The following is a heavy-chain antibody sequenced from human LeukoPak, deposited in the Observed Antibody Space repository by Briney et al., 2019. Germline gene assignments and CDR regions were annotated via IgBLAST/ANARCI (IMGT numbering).Heavy chain of an antibody. Sequence: GGSLRLSCAASGFTFSSYDMHWVRQAPGKGLEWVAFIRYDGSNKYYADSVKGRFTISRDNSKNTLYLQMNSLRAEDTAVYYCAKDEWIQLWLLDYWGQGTLVTVSS. CDR2: IRYDGSNK. CDR1: GFTFSSYD. J-gene: IGHJ4*02. V-gene: IGHV3-30*02. D-gene: IGHD5-18*01. CDR3: AKDEWIQLWLLDY.